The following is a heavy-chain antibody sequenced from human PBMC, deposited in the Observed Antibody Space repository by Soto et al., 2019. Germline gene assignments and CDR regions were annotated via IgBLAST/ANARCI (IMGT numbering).Heavy chain of an antibody. CDR1: GYSFSSYS. J-gene: IGHJ3*02. V-gene: IGHV5-10-1*01. CDR2: IDPSDSYT. D-gene: IGHD2-21*02. Sequence: GESLKLSNKGSGYSFSSYSRSWVRQMPGKGLEWMGRIDPSDSYTNYSPSFQGHVTISADKSISTAYLQWSSLKASDTAMYYCARLAGDGDAFDIWGQGTMVTVSS. CDR3: ARLAGDGDAFDI.